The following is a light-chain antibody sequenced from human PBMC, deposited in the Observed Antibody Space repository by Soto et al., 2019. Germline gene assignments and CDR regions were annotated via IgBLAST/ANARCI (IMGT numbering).Light chain of an antibody. CDR1: QTVRNNY. V-gene: IGKV3-20*01. J-gene: IGKJ1*01. Sequence: VLTQSAGALSLSPGERATLSGRASQTVRNNYLAWYQRKPGPAPKLLIYDASSRATGIPDRFSGGGSGTDFILTISRLEPEDFAVYYCQQYGISATFGQGTKGDIK. CDR2: DAS. CDR3: QQYGISAT.